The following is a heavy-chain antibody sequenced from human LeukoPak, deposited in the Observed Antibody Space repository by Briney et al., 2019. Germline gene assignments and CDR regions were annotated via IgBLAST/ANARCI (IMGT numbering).Heavy chain of an antibody. CDR1: GFTFSSYS. J-gene: IGHJ4*02. CDR3: ARGQQSLAKDY. D-gene: IGHD6-19*01. CDR2: ISSSRSYI. Sequence: GGSLRLSCAASGFTFSSYSMNWVRQAPGKGLEWVSSISSSRSYIYYADSVKGRFTISRDNAKNSLYLQMNSLRSEDTAVYYCARGQQSLAKDYWGQGTLVTVSS. V-gene: IGHV3-21*01.